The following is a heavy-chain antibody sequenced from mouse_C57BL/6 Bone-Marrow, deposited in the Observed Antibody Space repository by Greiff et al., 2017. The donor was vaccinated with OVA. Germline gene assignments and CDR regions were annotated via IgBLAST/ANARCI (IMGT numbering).Heavy chain of an antibody. J-gene: IGHJ1*03. V-gene: IGHV1-74*01. CDR2: IHPSDSDT. CDR3: AILYGNPPYWYFDV. CDR1: GYTFTSYW. Sequence: VQLQQPGAELVKPGASVKVSCKASGYTFTSYWLHWVKQRPGQGLEWIGRIHPSDSDTNYNQQFKGKATLTVDKSSSTAYMQLSSLTSEDSAVYYCAILYGNPPYWYFDVWGTGTTVTVSS. D-gene: IGHD2-1*01.